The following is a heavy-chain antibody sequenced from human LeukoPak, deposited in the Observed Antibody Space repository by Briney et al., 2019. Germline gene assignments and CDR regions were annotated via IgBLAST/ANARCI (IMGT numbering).Heavy chain of an antibody. J-gene: IGHJ4*02. V-gene: IGHV3-74*01. Sequence: GGSLRLSCAGSGFIFSRYWMHWVCQAPGKGLVWVSRMNTDGSRIDYADSVKGRFIISRDNAKNTLYLQMNSLGAEDTAVYFCSSDFTGSDDFWGQGSLVTVSS. CDR1: GFIFSRYW. CDR2: MNTDGSRI. CDR3: SSDFTGSDDF. D-gene: IGHD6-19*01.